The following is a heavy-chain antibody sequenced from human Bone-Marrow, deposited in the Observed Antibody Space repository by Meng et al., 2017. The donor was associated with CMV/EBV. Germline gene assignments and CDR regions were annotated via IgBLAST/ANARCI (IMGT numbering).Heavy chain of an antibody. D-gene: IGHD6-6*01. J-gene: IGHJ4*02. CDR3: ARGFEYSSAPFDY. Sequence: SETLSLTCTVSGGSISSYYWSWIRQPPGKGLEWIGYIYYSGSTNYNPSLKSRVTISVDTSKNQFSLKLSSVTAADTAVYYCARGFEYSSAPFDYWGQGTLVAASS. V-gene: IGHV4-59*01. CDR2: IYYSGST. CDR1: GGSISSYY.